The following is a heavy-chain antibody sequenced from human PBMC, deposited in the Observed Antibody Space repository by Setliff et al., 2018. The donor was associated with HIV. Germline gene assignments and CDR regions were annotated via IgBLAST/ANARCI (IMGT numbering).Heavy chain of an antibody. J-gene: IGHJ4*02. CDR3: ARGFIRGYYYDSGENTKGY. CDR2: ISSSGGTV. V-gene: IGHV3-48*04. D-gene: IGHD3-22*01. Sequence: GGSLRLSCAASGFSFSSYSMNWVRQAPGKGLEWVSYISSSGGTVYYADSVKGRFTISRDNAKNSLYLQMNSLRAEDTAVYFCARGFIRGYYYDSGENTKGYWGQGTLVTVSS. CDR1: GFSFSSYS.